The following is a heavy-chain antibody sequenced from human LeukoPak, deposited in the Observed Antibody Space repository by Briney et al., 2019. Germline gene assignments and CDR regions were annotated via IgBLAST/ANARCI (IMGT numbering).Heavy chain of an antibody. J-gene: IGHJ5*02. CDR1: GGSISSGDYY. CDR3: ARVAAAENWFDP. D-gene: IGHD6-13*01. V-gene: IGHV4-30-4*01. CDR2: IYYSGST. Sequence: PSETLSLTCTVSGGSISSGDYYWSWIRQPPGKGLEWIGYIYYSGSTNYNPSLKSRVTISVDTSKNQFSLKLSSVTAADTAVYYCARVAAAENWFDPWGQGTLVTVSS.